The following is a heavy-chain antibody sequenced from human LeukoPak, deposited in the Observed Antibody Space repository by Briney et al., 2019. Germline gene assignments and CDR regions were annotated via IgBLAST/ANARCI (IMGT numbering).Heavy chain of an antibody. CDR1: GGSFSGYY. V-gene: IGHV4-34*01. J-gene: IGHJ6*02. CDR2: INHSGST. Sequence: SETLSLTCAVYGGSFSGYYWSWIRQPPGKGLEWIGEINHSGSTNYNPSLKSRVTISVDTSKNQFSLKLSSVTAADTAVYYCARELSKVYGMDVWGQGTTVTVSS. D-gene: IGHD3-10*01. CDR3: ARELSKVYGMDV.